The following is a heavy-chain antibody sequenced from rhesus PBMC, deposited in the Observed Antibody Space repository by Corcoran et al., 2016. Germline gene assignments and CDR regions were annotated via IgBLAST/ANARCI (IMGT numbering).Heavy chain of an antibody. CDR3: ARLSYGSNDAFDF. V-gene: IGHV7-114*01. J-gene: IGHJ3*01. CDR2: INTDTGNP. Sequence: QVQLVQSGAGVRQPGASVKAACKASGYTFPRNGMNWVRQAPGQRLEWMGWINTDTGNPTYAQGFKERFTFSMDTSISTAYLQISSLKAEDTAVYYCARLSYGSNDAFDFWGQGLRVTVSS. CDR1: GYTFPRNG. D-gene: IGHD4-29*01.